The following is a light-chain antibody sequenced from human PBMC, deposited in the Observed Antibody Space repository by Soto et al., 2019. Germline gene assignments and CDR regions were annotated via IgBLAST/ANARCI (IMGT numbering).Light chain of an antibody. CDR3: SSFAGINNLL. J-gene: IGLJ2*01. Sequence: QSALTQPASVSGSPGQSITISCTGTSTDVGGYNYVSWYQQHPGKAPKLIISEVSNRPSGVSLRFSGSKSGNTASLAISGLQAEDEADYYCSSFAGINNLLFGGGTKLTVL. CDR2: EVS. V-gene: IGLV2-14*01. CDR1: STDVGGYNY.